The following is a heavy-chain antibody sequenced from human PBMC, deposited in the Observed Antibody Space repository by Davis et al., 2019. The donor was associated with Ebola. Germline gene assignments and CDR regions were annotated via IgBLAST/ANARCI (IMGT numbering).Heavy chain of an antibody. Sequence: GSLRLSCAASGFTFSSYSMNWVRPAPGKGLEWVSYISSSGSTIYYADSVKGRFTISRDNAKNSLYLQMNSLRAEDTAVYYCARDQSSSSWYVYWGQGTLVTVSS. CDR1: GFTFSSYS. V-gene: IGHV3-48*04. CDR2: ISSSGSTI. D-gene: IGHD6-13*01. J-gene: IGHJ4*02. CDR3: ARDQSSSSWYVY.